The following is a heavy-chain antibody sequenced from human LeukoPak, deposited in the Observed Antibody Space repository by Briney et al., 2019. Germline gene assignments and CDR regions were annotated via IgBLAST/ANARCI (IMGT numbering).Heavy chain of an antibody. CDR2: IYWNDDE. V-gene: IGHV2-5*01. D-gene: IGHD4-17*01. CDR1: VFSLSSTALG. CDR3: AQLSRSPSFSMSTLTTFDN. J-gene: IGHJ4*02. Sequence: SALTRVKPTQTLTVTCTSSVFSLSSTALGMGWLRKPPGKALERLALIYWNDDELYSPSLRTRLTITEDTSKNQVVLTMTNMDPVDTATYYCAQLSRSPSFSMSTLTTFDNWGQGTLVTVSS.